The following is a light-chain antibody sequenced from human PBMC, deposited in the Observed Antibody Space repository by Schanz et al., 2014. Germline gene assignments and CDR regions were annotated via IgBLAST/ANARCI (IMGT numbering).Light chain of an antibody. Sequence: EIVLTQSPGTLSLSPGERATLSCRASQSVGGSHLAWYQQNPGQAPRLLIYDASNRATGIPDRFSGSGSETDFTLTISSLEPEDFAVYYCQQRGNWPTFGQGTKVEVK. CDR2: DAS. CDR3: QQRGNWPT. CDR1: QSVGGSH. V-gene: IGKV3D-20*02. J-gene: IGKJ2*01.